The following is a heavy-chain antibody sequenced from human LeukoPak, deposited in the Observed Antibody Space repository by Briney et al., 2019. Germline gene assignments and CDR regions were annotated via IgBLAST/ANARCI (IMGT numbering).Heavy chain of an antibody. J-gene: IGHJ6*02. CDR1: GFTFSSYW. D-gene: IGHD4-17*01. CDR3: ARVNGDYAGYYYYYGLDV. V-gene: IGHV3-74*01. Sequence: GGSLRLSCAASGFTFSSYWMHWVRQAPGKGLVWVSRIFSDGSTTNYADSVKGRFTISRDNAKNTLYLEMISLRAEDTAVYYCARVNGDYAGYYYYYGLDVWGQGTTVTVSS. CDR2: IFSDGSTT.